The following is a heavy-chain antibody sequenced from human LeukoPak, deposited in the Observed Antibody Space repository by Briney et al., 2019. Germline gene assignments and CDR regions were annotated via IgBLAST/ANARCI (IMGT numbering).Heavy chain of an antibody. J-gene: IGHJ5*02. CDR1: GFIFRNYW. V-gene: IGHV3-7*01. CDR2: IKEDGSEE. D-gene: IGHD3-16*02. Sequence: GGSPRLSCAASGFIFRNYWMSWVRQAPGKGLEWVANIKEDGSEEYYVESVKGRFTISRDNAKNSLYLQMSSLRAEDTAVYYCARGVIIRGRLDPWGQGTLVTVSS. CDR3: ARGVIIRGRLDP.